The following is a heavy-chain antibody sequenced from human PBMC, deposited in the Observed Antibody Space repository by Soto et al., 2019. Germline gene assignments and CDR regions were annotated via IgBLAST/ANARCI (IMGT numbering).Heavy chain of an antibody. J-gene: IGHJ4*02. CDR2: IYSDDNT. Sequence: DVQLVKSGGGLIQPGGSLRLSCAASGITATNGHMNWVRQAPGKGLEWVSVIYSDDNTNYADAVKGRFTISRDTSKNTVYLQMNSLRAEDTAVYYCARDWNGDKYSDFWDQGSLVTVSS. D-gene: IGHD4-17*01. CDR3: ARDWNGDKYSDF. CDR1: GITATNGH. V-gene: IGHV3-53*01.